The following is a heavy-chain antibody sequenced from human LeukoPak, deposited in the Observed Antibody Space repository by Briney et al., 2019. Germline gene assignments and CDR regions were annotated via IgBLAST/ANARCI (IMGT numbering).Heavy chain of an antibody. V-gene: IGHV4-39*01. CDR3: ARLNRGPDHLDLDY. CDR1: GGSITSSNYH. D-gene: IGHD3-3*01. Sequence: PSETLSLTCTVSGGSITSSNYHWGWIRQPPGKGLEWIGNVFYGGSTYYNPSVKSRVTMSLDTSKTQFSLKLSSVTAADTAVNHCARLNRGPDHLDLDYWGQGTLVTVSS. J-gene: IGHJ4*02. CDR2: VFYGGST.